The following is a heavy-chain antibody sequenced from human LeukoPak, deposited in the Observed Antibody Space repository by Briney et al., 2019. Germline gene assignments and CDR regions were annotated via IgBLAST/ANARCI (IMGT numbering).Heavy chain of an antibody. D-gene: IGHD3-3*01. CDR1: GGSFSGYY. J-gene: IGHJ5*02. V-gene: IGHV4-34*01. CDR2: INHSGST. Sequence: PSETLSLTCAVYGGSFSGYYWSWIRQPPGKGLEWIGEINHSGSTNYNPSLKSRVTISVDMSKNQFSLKLSSVTAADTAVYYCARGSRITIFGVVKNWFDPWGQGTLVTVSS. CDR3: ARGSRITIFGVVKNWFDP.